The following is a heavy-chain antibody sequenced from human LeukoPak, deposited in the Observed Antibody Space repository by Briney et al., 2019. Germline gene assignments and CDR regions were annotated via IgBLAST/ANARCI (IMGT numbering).Heavy chain of an antibody. CDR3: ARGAAAGSDWFDP. V-gene: IGHV1-2*02. CDR2: INPNSGGT. D-gene: IGHD6-13*01. CDR1: GYTFTGYY. J-gene: IGHJ5*02. Sequence: ASVKVSCKPSGYTFTGYYIHWVRQAPGQGLEWMGWINPNSGGTKYAQKFQGRVTMTRDTSISTAYMELSRLRSDDTAVYYCARGAAAGSDWFDPWAREPWSPSPQ.